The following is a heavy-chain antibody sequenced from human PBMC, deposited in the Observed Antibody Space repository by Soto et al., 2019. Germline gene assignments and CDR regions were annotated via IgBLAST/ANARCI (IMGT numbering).Heavy chain of an antibody. CDR1: GFTFSSYS. CDR2: ISSSSSYI. CDR3: ARAGTTVTTPFDY. V-gene: IGHV3-21*01. Sequence: GGSLSLSCAASGFTFSSYSMNWVRQAPGKGLEWVSSISSSSSYIYYADSVKGRFTISRDNAKNSLYLQMNSLRAEDTAVYYCARAGTTVTTPFDYWGQGTLVTVSS. D-gene: IGHD4-17*01. J-gene: IGHJ4*02.